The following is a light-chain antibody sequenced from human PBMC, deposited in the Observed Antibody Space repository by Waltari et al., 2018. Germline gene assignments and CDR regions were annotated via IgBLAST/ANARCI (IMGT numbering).Light chain of an antibody. CDR2: EVN. V-gene: IGLV2-23*02. J-gene: IGLJ2*01. CDR1: SRDVGSSNL. CDR3: CSYAGSPTFVI. Sequence: QSALTQPASVSGSPGQSITLSCTGTSRDVGSSNLVSWYQQRPGKAPRLMIYEVNKRPSGVSNRFSGSKSGNTASLTISGLQAEDEADYYCCSYAGSPTFVIFGGGSKLTVL.